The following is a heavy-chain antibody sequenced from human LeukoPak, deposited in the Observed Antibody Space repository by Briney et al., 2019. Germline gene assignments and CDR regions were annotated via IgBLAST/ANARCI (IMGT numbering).Heavy chain of an antibody. D-gene: IGHD6-13*01. CDR3: ARGDWIAAAGTTPMASDY. CDR2: ISYDGSNK. CDR1: GFTFSSYA. J-gene: IGHJ4*02. V-gene: IGHV3-30*04. Sequence: PGRPLRLSCAASGFTFSSYAMHWVRQAPGKGLEWVAVISYDGSNKYYADSVKGRFTISRDNSKNTLYLQMNSLRAEDTAVYYCARGDWIAAAGTTPMASDYWGQGTLVTVSS.